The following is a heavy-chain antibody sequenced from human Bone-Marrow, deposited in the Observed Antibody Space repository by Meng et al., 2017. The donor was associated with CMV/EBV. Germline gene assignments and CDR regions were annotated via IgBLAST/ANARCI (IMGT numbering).Heavy chain of an antibody. CDR2: IKQDGSEK. CDR1: GFTFSSYW. V-gene: IGHV3-7*01. Sequence: GESLKISCAASGFTFSSYWMSWVRQAPGKGLEWVANIKQDGSEKYYVDSVKGRFTISRDNAKNSLYLQMNSLRAEDTAVYYCARDSEVWWELLQGHAFDIWGQGTMVTVSS. J-gene: IGHJ3*02. CDR3: ARDSEVWWELLQGHAFDI. D-gene: IGHD1-26*01.